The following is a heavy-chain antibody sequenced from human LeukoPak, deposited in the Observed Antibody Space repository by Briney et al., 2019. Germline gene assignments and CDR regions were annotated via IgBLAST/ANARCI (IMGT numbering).Heavy chain of an antibody. CDR1: GYTFTSNY. V-gene: IGHV1-46*01. CDR3: ARDQEGFDY. CDR2: IYPRDGST. J-gene: IGHJ4*02. Sequence: EASVKVSCTAFGYTFTSNYIHWVRQAPGQGLEWMGMIYPRDGSTSYAQKFQGRVTVTRDTSTSTVHMELSGLRSEDTAVYYCARDQEGFDYWGQGTLVTVSS.